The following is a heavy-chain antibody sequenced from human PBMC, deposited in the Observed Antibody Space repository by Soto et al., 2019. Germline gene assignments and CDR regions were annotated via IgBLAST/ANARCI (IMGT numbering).Heavy chain of an antibody. CDR2: IYTSGST. V-gene: IGHV4-4*07. CDR1: GGSISSYY. Sequence: QVQLQESGPGLVKPSETLSLTCTVSGGSISSYYWSWIRQPAGKGLEWIGRIYTSGSTNYNPSLKSRVTMSVDTSKNQFSLKLSSVTAADTAVYYCARVGPLYSSSWYRDWFDPWGQGTLVTVSS. CDR3: ARVGPLYSSSWYRDWFDP. J-gene: IGHJ5*02. D-gene: IGHD6-13*01.